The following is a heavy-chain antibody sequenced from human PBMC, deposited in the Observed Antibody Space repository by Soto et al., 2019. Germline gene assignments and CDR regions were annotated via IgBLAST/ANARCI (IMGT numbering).Heavy chain of an antibody. D-gene: IGHD6-19*01. J-gene: IGHJ5*02. CDR3: ARDQSVAGPTTLFDP. Sequence: EVQLVESGGGLVQPGGSLRLSCAASGFTFSSYWMHWVRQAPGKGLVWVSRINSAGSSTTYADSVKGRFTISRDNAKNTLYRQMNSLRAEDTAVYYCARDQSVAGPTTLFDPWGQGTLVTVSS. V-gene: IGHV3-74*01. CDR1: GFTFSSYW. CDR2: INSAGSST.